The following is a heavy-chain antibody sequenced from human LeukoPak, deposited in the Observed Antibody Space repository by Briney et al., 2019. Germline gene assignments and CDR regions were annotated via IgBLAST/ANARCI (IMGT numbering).Heavy chain of an antibody. D-gene: IGHD5-12*01. V-gene: IGHV1-18*01. CDR1: GYTFTSHA. CDR3: ARDRSGYEGWFDP. J-gene: IGHJ5*02. CDR2: ISAYNGNT. Sequence: ASVKASCKASGYTFTSHAIHWVRQAPGQRLEWMGWISAYNGNTNYAQKLQGRVTMTTDTSTSTAYMELRSLRSDDTAVYYCARDRSGYEGWFDPWGQGTLVTVSS.